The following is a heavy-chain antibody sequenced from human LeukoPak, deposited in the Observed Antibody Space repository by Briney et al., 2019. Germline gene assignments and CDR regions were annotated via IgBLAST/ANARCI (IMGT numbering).Heavy chain of an antibody. CDR1: GFRFSNYA. D-gene: IGHD5-12*01. Sequence: GGSLRLSCATSGFRFSNYAMNWVRQAPGNGLEWVSLIIASSGATFYADSVKGRFTISRDTSKNTLYLQMNSLRDEDTAVYYCAKGAYDYVEIAYFDYWGQGTLVTVSS. CDR3: AKGAYDYVEIAYFDY. CDR2: IIASSGAT. V-gene: IGHV3-23*01. J-gene: IGHJ4*02.